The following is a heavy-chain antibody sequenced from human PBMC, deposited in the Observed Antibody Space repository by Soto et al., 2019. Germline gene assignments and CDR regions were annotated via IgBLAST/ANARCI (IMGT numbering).Heavy chain of an antibody. Sequence: QVQLVESGGGVVQPGRSLRLSCAASGFTFSSYAMHWVRQAPGKGLERVAVISYDGSNKYYADSVKGRFTISRDNSKNTLYLQMNSLRAEDTAVYYCARQRDAFDIWGQGTMVTVSS. V-gene: IGHV3-30-3*01. CDR3: ARQRDAFDI. CDR2: ISYDGSNK. J-gene: IGHJ3*02. CDR1: GFTFSSYA.